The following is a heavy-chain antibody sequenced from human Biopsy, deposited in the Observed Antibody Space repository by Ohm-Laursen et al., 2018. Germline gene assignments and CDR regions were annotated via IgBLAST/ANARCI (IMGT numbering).Heavy chain of an antibody. CDR2: VYNGGIT. CDR1: GGSISSSTFY. D-gene: IGHD3-3*01. J-gene: IGHJ5*02. CDR3: ARTPRDSFWSGSYKRGLWFDP. Sequence: SDTLSLTCIVSGGSISSSTFYWGWIRQPPGKGLEWIGHVYNGGITNYNPSLKSRVTISKDTSKNQFSLQVNSVTAADTAVYYCARTPRDSFWSGSYKRGLWFDPWGQGTLVTVSS. V-gene: IGHV4-61*05.